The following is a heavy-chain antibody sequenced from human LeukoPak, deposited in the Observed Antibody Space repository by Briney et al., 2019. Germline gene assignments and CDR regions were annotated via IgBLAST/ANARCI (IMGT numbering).Heavy chain of an antibody. D-gene: IGHD1-14*01. J-gene: IGHJ6*03. V-gene: IGHV4-59*01. CDR1: GGSISSYY. CDR3: ARLVRNYYYYMDV. CDR2: IYYSGSTS. Sequence: PSETLSLTCTVSGGSISSYYWGWIRQPPGKGLEWIGYIYYSGSTSNYNPSLKSRVTISVDTSKSEFSLKLSSVTAADTAVYYCARLVRNYYYYMDVWGKGTTVTVSS.